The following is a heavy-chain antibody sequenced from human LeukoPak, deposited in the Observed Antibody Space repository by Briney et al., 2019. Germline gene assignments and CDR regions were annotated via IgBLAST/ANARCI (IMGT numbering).Heavy chain of an antibody. J-gene: IGHJ4*02. Sequence: PGGSLRLSCAASGFTFSGFWMYWVRQAPGKGLEWVSSISSSSSYIYYADSVKGRFTTSRDNAKNSLYLQMNSLRAEDTAVYYCARTRTRYSSSWYDDYWGQGTLVTVSS. CDR3: ARTRTRYSSSWYDDY. D-gene: IGHD6-13*01. V-gene: IGHV3-21*01. CDR2: ISSSSSYI. CDR1: GFTFSGFW.